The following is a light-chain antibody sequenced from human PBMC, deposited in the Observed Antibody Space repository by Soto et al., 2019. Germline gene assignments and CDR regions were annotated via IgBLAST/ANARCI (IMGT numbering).Light chain of an antibody. V-gene: IGKV3-15*01. CDR3: QQYDIWPWT. Sequence: EIVMTQSPATLSVSPGERATLSCRASQSVRNNVAWYQQIPGQAPRLLIFGASTRATGSPARFSGSGSGTEFTLTISSLQSEDFVVYFCQQYDIWPWTFGQGTKVDIK. CDR1: QSVRNN. CDR2: GAS. J-gene: IGKJ1*01.